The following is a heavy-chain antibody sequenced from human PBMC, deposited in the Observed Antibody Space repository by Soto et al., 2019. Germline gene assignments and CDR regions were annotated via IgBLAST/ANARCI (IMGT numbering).Heavy chain of an antibody. D-gene: IGHD4-17*01. J-gene: IGHJ6*02. V-gene: IGHV3-30*18. CDR2: ISYDGSNK. Sequence: GGSLRLSCAASGFTFSSYGMHWVRQAPGKGLEWVAVISYDGSNKYYADSVKGRFTISRDNSKNTLYLQMNSLRAEDTAVYYCAKDTGWVTVTTYGMDVWGQGTTVTVSS. CDR3: AKDTGWVTVTTYGMDV. CDR1: GFTFSSYG.